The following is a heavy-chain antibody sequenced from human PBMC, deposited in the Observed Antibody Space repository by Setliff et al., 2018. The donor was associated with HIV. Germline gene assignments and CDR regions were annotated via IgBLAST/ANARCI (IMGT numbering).Heavy chain of an antibody. CDR1: GFTFSSYS. CDR3: ANRLRGYNKWYYFDY. CDR2: ISTSSSFK. D-gene: IGHD1-1*01. Sequence: GGSLRLSCVASGFTFSSYSMNWVRQAPGKGPEWVSSISTSSSFKYYTDSVKGRFTISRDNAKNSLYLQMNSLGAEDTAVYYCANRLRGYNKWYYFDYWGQGTLVTVSS. J-gene: IGHJ4*02. V-gene: IGHV3-21*04.